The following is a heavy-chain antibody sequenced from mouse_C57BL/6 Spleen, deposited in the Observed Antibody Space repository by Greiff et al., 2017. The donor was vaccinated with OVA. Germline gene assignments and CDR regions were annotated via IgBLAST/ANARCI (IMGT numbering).Heavy chain of an antibody. CDR3: ARTYGSSYGWYFDV. J-gene: IGHJ1*03. CDR1: GYSITSGYY. CDR2: ISYDGSN. V-gene: IGHV3-6*01. Sequence: EVKLQESGPGLVKPSQSLSLTCSVTGYSITSGYYWNWIRQFPGNKLEWMGYISYDGSNNYNPSLKNRISITRDTSKNQFFLKLNSVTTEDTATYYCARTYGSSYGWYFDVWGTGTTVTVSS. D-gene: IGHD1-1*01.